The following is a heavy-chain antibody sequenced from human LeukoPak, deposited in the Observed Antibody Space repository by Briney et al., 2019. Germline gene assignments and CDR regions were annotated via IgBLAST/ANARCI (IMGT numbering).Heavy chain of an antibody. J-gene: IGHJ6*03. V-gene: IGHV3-23*01. CDR3: AKDVLWFGELSRPYYYYMDV. Sequence: GGSLRLSCAASGFTFRSYGMSWVRQAPGKGLEWFSAICGRGGSTYYADSVKGRFTISRDNSKTTLYLQMNSLRAEDTAVYYCAKDVLWFGELSRPYYYYMDVWGKGTTVTISS. CDR1: GFTFRSYG. D-gene: IGHD3-10*01. CDR2: ICGRGGST.